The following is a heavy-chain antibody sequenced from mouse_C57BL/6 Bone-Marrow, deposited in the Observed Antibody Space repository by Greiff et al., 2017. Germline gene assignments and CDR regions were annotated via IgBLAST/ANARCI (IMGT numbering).Heavy chain of an antibody. Sequence: QVQLKQSGAELARPGASVKLSCKASGYTFTSYGISWVKQRPGQGLEWIGEIYPRSGNTYYNEKFKGKATLTADKSSSTAYMELRSLTSEDSAVYFCARENYGSSYYFDYWGQGTTLTVSS. V-gene: IGHV1-81*01. CDR3: ARENYGSSYYFDY. CDR1: GYTFTSYG. J-gene: IGHJ2*01. CDR2: IYPRSGNT. D-gene: IGHD1-1*01.